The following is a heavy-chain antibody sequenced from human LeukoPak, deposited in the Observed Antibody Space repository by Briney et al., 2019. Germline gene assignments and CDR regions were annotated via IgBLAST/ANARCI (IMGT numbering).Heavy chain of an antibody. CDR3: ARDFGGNSDF. V-gene: IGHV3-74*01. Sequence: GGSLRLSCAASGFTFSSYSMHWVRQAPGKGLVWLSHMSVEGSVTLYADFVKGRFTISRDFDKHTLYLQMYTLTADDAAVYYCARDFGGNSDFWGQGTLVTVSS. J-gene: IGHJ4*02. CDR2: MSVEGSVT. D-gene: IGHD4-23*01. CDR1: GFTFSSYS.